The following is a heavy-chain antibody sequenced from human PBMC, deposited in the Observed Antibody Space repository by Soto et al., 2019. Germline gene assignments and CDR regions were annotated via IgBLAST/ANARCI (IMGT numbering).Heavy chain of an antibody. CDR3: ARDMSGGTYNYYYGMDV. J-gene: IGHJ6*02. CDR2: IKQDGSEK. V-gene: IGHV3-7*03. Sequence: GGSLRLSCAASGFTFSSYAMSWVRQAPGKGLEWVANIKQDGSEKYYVDSVKGRFTISRDNAKNSLYLQMNSLRADDTAVYYCARDMSGGTYNYYYGMDVWGQRTTVTVSS. D-gene: IGHD1-26*01. CDR1: GFTFSSYA.